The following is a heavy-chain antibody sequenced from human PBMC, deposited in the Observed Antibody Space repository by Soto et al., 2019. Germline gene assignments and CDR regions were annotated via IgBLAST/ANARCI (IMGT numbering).Heavy chain of an antibody. CDR1: GFSLSTSGVG. V-gene: IGHV2-5*02. CDR3: AHSPDLLWFGEVGWFDP. D-gene: IGHD3-10*01. CDR2: IYWDDDK. J-gene: IGHJ5*02. Sequence: QITLKESGPTLVKPTQTLTLTCTFSGFSLSTSGVGVGWIRQPPGKALEWLALIYWDDDKRYSPSLKSRLTITKDTTKNQVVLTMTNMDPVDTTTYYCAHSPDLLWFGEVGWFDPWGQGTLVTVSS.